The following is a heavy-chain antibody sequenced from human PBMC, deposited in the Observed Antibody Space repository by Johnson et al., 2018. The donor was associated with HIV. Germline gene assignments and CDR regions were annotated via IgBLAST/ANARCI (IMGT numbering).Heavy chain of an antibody. Sequence: EVQLLESGGGVVQPGRSLRLSCAASGFTFSHSAMSWVRQAPRKGLEWVSAISASGGSAYYVDSVKGRFTISRDNSKNTLYLLMNNQRAEDTAVYFCAKGIGPYLPVAAFDIWGQGTMVTVSS. CDR2: ISASGGSA. D-gene: IGHD2-15*01. J-gene: IGHJ3*02. CDR1: GFTFSHSA. V-gene: IGHV3-23*01. CDR3: AKGIGPYLPVAAFDI.